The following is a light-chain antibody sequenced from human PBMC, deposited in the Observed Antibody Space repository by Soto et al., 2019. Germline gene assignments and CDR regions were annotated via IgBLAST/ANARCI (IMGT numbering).Light chain of an antibody. V-gene: IGKV3-11*01. J-gene: IGKJ4*01. Sequence: EIVLTQSPVTLSLSPGERATLSCRASQSVNSFLVWYQQKPGQAPRLLIYDASNRATGIPARFSGSGSGTDFTLTISSLEPEDFAVYYCQQRYKWPPVTFGGGTKVDIK. CDR3: QQRYKWPPVT. CDR1: QSVNSF. CDR2: DAS.